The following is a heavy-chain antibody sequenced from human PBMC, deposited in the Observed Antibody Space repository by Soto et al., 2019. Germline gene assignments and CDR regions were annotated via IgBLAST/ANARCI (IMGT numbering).Heavy chain of an antibody. J-gene: IGHJ4*02. V-gene: IGHV3-15*01. CDR2: IKSKTDGGTT. D-gene: IGHD4-17*01. CDR3: TTEDDYGDYFDY. Sequence: LGGSLRLSCAASGFTFSNAWMSWVRQAPGKGLEWVGRIKSKTDGGTTDYAAPVKGRFTISRDDSKNTLYLQMNSLKTEDTAVYYCTTEDDYGDYFDYWGQGTLVTVSS. CDR1: GFTFSNAW.